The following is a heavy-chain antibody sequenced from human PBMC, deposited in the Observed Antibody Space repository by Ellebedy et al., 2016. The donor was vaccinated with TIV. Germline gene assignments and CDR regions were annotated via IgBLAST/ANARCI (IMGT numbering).Heavy chain of an antibody. Sequence: GESLKISCAASGLTFSSHAMSWVRQAPGKGLEWVSSISDSGGNTYYADSVKGRFTISRDNSKNTLYLQMNSLRAEDTAVYYCARTDPWQPIDDWGQGILVSVSS. J-gene: IGHJ4*02. CDR1: GLTFSSHA. CDR3: ARTDPWQPIDD. V-gene: IGHV3-23*01. D-gene: IGHD3/OR15-3a*01. CDR2: ISDSGGNT.